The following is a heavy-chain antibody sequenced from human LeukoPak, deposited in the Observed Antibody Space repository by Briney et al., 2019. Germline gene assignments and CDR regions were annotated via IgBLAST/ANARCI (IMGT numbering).Heavy chain of an antibody. V-gene: IGHV3-30*18. CDR1: GFTFSSYG. CDR3: AKDKLLYGSGSRDAFDI. Sequence: GGSLRLSCAASGFTFSSYGMHWVRQAPGKGLEWVAVISYDGSNKYYADSVKGRFTISRDNSKNTLYLQMNSLRTEDTALYYCAKDKLLYGSGSRDAFDIWGQGTMVTVSS. D-gene: IGHD3-10*01. J-gene: IGHJ3*02. CDR2: ISYDGSNK.